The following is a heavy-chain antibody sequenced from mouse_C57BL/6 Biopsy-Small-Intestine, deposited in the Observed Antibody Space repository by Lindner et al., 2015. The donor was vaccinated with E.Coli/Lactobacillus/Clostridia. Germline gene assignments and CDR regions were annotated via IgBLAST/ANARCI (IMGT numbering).Heavy chain of an antibody. CDR1: RNILTDYN. CDR2: INPDRGE. Sequence: SVKVSCKASRNILTDYNLYWVRQAPGQGLEWMGRINPDRGEMCAQKFEGRLTMTTDTSTSTVYMELSSLRSDDTAVYYCARRYDFWSGYERVNRFDPWGQGTLVTVSS. CDR3: ARRYDFWSGYERVNRFDP. V-gene: IGHV1-18*01. J-gene: IGHJ4*01. D-gene: IGHD2-12*01.